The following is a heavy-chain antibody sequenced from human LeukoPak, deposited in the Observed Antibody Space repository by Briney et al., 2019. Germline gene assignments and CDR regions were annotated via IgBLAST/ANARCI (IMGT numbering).Heavy chain of an antibody. CDR2: IYTSGST. Sequence: PSQTLSLTCTVSGGSISSGSYYWSWIRQPAGKGLEWIGRIYTSGSTNYNPSLKSRVTISVDTSKNQSSLKLSSVTAADTAVYYCARGTWRYYFDYWGQGTLVTVSS. D-gene: IGHD3-3*01. CDR3: ARGTWRYYFDY. V-gene: IGHV4-61*02. J-gene: IGHJ4*02. CDR1: GGSISSGSYY.